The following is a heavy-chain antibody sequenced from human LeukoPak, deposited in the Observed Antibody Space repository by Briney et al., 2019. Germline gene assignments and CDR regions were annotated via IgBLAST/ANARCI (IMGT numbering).Heavy chain of an antibody. J-gene: IGHJ4*02. Sequence: SESLSLTWAVDGGSFGGYYWSWISQPPGNWLEWIGEINHSGSTNYNPSLKSRVTISVDTSKNQFSLKLSSVTGADTAVYYCARGRVRARMVRGVSFDYWGQGTLVTVSS. CDR3: ARGRVRARMVRGVSFDY. V-gene: IGHV4-34*01. D-gene: IGHD3-10*01. CDR2: INHSGST. CDR1: GGSFGGYY.